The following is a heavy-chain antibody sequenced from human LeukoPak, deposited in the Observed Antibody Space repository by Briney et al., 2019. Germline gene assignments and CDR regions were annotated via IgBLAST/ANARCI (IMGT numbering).Heavy chain of an antibody. J-gene: IGHJ5*02. D-gene: IGHD3-10*01. CDR1: GGSISSGSYY. CDR2: IYTSGST. Sequence: PSETLSLTCTVAGGSISSGSYYWSWIRQPARKGLGWIGRIYTSGSTNYNPSLKSRVTISVDTSKNQFSLKLSSVTAADTAVYYCARDGSGSYYNWFDPWGQGTLVTVSS. CDR3: ARDGSGSYYNWFDP. V-gene: IGHV4-61*02.